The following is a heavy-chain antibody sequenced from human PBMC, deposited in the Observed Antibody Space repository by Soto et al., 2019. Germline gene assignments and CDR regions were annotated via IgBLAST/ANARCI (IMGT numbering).Heavy chain of an antibody. CDR3: ARHRHPRGTVGATSPLDP. V-gene: IGHV3-53*01. CDR1: GFSVSSNY. Sequence: AGSLRLSCAISGFSVSSNYLSWVRQAPGKGLEWVSVHYSGGSTYYADSVQGRFTISRDKSNNTLYLQMRRVRAEDTAVYFCARHRHPRGTVGATSPLDPWGQGTQVTVSS. CDR2: HYSGGST. J-gene: IGHJ5*02. D-gene: IGHD1-26*01.